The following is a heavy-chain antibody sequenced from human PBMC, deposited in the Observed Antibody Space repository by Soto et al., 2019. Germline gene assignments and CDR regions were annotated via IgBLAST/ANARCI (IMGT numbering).Heavy chain of an antibody. CDR1: GLSVSSSD. CDR2: IYSGGST. CDR3: STSSRNEYHFAMDA. Sequence: VHLVETGGGLIQPGGSLRLSCAASGLSVSSSDMSLVRQASGKGLEWVSVIYSGGSTHDADSVKGRFTISRDNSKNTVHLQMNSLRVDDTAVYFCSTSSRNEYHFAMDAWGQGTTVIVSS. V-gene: IGHV3-53*02. J-gene: IGHJ6*02. D-gene: IGHD6-6*01.